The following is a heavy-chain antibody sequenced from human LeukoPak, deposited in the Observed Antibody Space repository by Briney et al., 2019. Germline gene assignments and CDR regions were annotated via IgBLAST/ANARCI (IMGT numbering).Heavy chain of an antibody. V-gene: IGHV5-51*01. CDR3: SKVDTANGPPYYFDY. D-gene: IGHD5-18*01. CDR2: IYPGDSDT. J-gene: IGHJ4*02. Sequence: GESLKISCKGSGYSFTSYWIGWVRQMPGKGLEWMGIIYPGDSDTRYSPSFQGQVTISADKSISTAYLQWSSLKASDTAMYYLSKVDTANGPPYYFDYWGQGTLVTVSS. CDR1: GYSFTSYW.